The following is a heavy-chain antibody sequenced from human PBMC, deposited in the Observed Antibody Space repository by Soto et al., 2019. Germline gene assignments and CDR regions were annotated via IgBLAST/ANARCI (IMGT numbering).Heavy chain of an antibody. CDR3: ARAGFQKWAARPFPHFDP. CDR2: ISAYNGNT. Sequence: GASVKVSCKASGYTFTSYGISWVRQAPGQGLEWMGWISAYNGNTNYAQKLQGRVTMTTDTSTSTAYMELRSLRSGDTAVYYCARAGFQKWAARPFPHFDPWGQGTLVTVSS. CDR1: GYTFTSYG. D-gene: IGHD6-6*01. V-gene: IGHV1-18*04. J-gene: IGHJ5*02.